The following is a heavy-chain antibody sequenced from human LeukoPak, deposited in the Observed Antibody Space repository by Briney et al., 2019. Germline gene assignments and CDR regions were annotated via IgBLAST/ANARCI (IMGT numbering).Heavy chain of an antibody. Sequence: GGSLRLSCAASGFTFSSYSMNWLRQAPGKGLEWVSSISSSSSYIYYADSVKGRFTISRDNAKNSLYLQMNSLRAEDTAVYYCARYFRPAMVRGVIIPLYYYSGMDVWGQGTTVTVSS. J-gene: IGHJ6*02. V-gene: IGHV3-21*01. CDR1: GFTFSSYS. CDR2: ISSSSSYI. CDR3: ARYFRPAMVRGVIIPLYYYSGMDV. D-gene: IGHD3-10*01.